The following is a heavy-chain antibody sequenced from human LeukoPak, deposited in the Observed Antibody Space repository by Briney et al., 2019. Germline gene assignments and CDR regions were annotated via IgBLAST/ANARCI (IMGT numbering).Heavy chain of an antibody. Sequence: GGSLRLSCAASGFTFSSHGMNWVRQAPGKGLEWVSGISPSGGITYYTDSVKGRFTISRDNSKNTLYLQMNSLRAEDTAVYYCARDGSGGRLPQIWGQGTVVTVSS. CDR2: ISPSGGIT. J-gene: IGHJ3*02. D-gene: IGHD2-15*01. CDR3: ARDGSGGRLPQI. V-gene: IGHV3-23*01. CDR1: GFTFSSHG.